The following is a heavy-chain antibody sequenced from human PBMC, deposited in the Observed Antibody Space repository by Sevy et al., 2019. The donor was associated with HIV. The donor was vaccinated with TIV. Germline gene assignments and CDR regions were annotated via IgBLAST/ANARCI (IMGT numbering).Heavy chain of an antibody. D-gene: IGHD6-13*01. CDR2: IKQDGSEK. CDR1: GFTFSSYW. V-gene: IGHV3-7*01. J-gene: IGHJ5*01. Sequence: GGSLRLSCAASGFTFSSYWMSWVRQAPGKGLEWVANIKQDGSEKYYVDSVKGRFTISRDNAKNSLYLQMNSLRAEDTAVYYCAREVKSIAAAGTSVWFDPWGQGTTVTVSS. CDR3: AREVKSIAAAGTSVWFDP.